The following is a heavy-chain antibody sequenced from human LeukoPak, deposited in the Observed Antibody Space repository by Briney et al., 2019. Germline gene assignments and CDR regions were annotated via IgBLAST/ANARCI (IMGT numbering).Heavy chain of an antibody. CDR3: ARVPGDTVLRYFDWLLYFDY. CDR2: INPNSGGT. J-gene: IGHJ4*02. CDR1: GYTFTGYY. V-gene: IGHV1-2*02. Sequence: ASVKVSCKASGYTFTGYYMHWVRQAPGQGLEWMGWINPNSGGTNYAQKFQGRVTMTRDTSISTAYMELSRLRSDDTAVYYCARVPGDTVLRYFDWLLYFDYWGQGTLVTVSS. D-gene: IGHD3-9*01.